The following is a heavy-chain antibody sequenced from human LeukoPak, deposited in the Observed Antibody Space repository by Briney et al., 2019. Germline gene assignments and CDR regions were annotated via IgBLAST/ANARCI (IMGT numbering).Heavy chain of an antibody. CDR3: ATDDYRGLGY. D-gene: IGHD3-16*01. CDR1: GITLRNYW. CDR2: IIQDGSET. Sequence: GGSLRLSCATSGITLRNYWMHWVRQAPGKGLVWVSHIIQDGSETFYADSVKGRFTISRDNAKNTVYLQMNSLRAEDTAVYYCATDDYRGLGYWGQGTLVTVSS. V-gene: IGHV3-74*01. J-gene: IGHJ4*02.